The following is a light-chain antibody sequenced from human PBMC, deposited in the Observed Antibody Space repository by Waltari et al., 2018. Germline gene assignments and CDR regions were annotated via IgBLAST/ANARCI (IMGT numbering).Light chain of an antibody. CDR2: DAS. Sequence: EIVLTQSPATLSLSPGERATLSCWASQSISSHIARYQQKPGQAPRLLVYDASNRATGIPARFSGSGSGTDCTLTIGSLEPEDFAVYYCQHGHNWPLSFGGGTKVEI. J-gene: IGKJ4*01. V-gene: IGKV3-11*01. CDR1: QSISSH. CDR3: QHGHNWPLS.